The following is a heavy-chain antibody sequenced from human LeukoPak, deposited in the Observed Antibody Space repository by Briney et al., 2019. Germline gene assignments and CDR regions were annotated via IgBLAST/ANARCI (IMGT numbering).Heavy chain of an antibody. V-gene: IGHV4-34*01. J-gene: IGHJ4*02. CDR3: ARVARCTSCFDVDY. D-gene: IGHD2-2*01. CDR1: GGPFSGYY. CDR2: INHSGST. Sequence: SETLSLTCAVYGGPFSGYYWSWIRQPPGKGLEWIGEINHSGSTNYNPSLKSRVTISVDTSKNQFSLTLSSVTAADTAVYYCARVARCTSCFDVDYWGQGTLVTVSS.